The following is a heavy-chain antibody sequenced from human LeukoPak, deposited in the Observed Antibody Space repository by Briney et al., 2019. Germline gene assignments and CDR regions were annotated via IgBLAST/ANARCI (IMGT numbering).Heavy chain of an antibody. CDR2: IYSGGST. V-gene: IGHV3-66*01. CDR3: ARGVVVAATFDY. Sequence: PGGSLRLSCAASGFTVTSNYMSWVRQAPGKGLEWVSVIYSGGSTYYADSVKGRFHISRDNSKNTLYLQMNSLRAEDTAVYYCARGVVVAATFDYWGQGTLVTVSS. CDR1: GFTVTSNY. D-gene: IGHD2-15*01. J-gene: IGHJ4*02.